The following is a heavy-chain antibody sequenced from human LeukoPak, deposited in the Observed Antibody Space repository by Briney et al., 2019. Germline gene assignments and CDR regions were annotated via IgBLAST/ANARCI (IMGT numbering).Heavy chain of an antibody. CDR2: ISGSGDST. J-gene: IGHJ3*02. V-gene: IGHV3-23*01. D-gene: IGHD3-22*01. CDR1: GFTFSSYA. CDR3: ARDRVPATMIEAFDI. Sequence: PGGSLRLSCAASGFTFSSYAMSWVRQAPGKGLEWLSGISGSGDSTYYADSVKGRFTISRDNSKNTLYLQMNSLRAEDSAVYYCARDRVPATMIEAFDIWGQRTMVTVSS.